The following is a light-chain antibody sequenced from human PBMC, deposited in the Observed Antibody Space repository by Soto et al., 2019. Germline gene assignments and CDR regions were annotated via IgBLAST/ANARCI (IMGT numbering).Light chain of an antibody. J-gene: IGLJ2*01. CDR3: SSCAGSDVV. CDR2: EVS. CDR1: SSDVGGYNY. V-gene: IGLV2-8*01. Sequence: QSVLTQPPSASGSPGQSVTISCTGTSSDVGGYNYVSWYQQHPGKAPKLMIYEVSKRPSGVPDRFSGSKSGNTASLTVSGLQAEDEAYYYCSSCAGSDVVFGGGTKLTVL.